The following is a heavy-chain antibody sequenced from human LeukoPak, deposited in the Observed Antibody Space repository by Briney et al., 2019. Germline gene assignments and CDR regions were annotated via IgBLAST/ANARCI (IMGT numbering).Heavy chain of an antibody. D-gene: IGHD2-2*01. CDR3: AKVASLCTSTSCVRGGFDY. CDR1: GFTFSSYG. V-gene: IGHV3-23*01. Sequence: GRSLRLSCAASGFTFSSYGMHWVRQAPGKGLEWVSGLTGRGGNTYYADSVKGRFTISRDNSKNTLYLQMNSLRAEDTAKYYCAKVASLCTSTSCVRGGFDYWGQGTLVTVSS. J-gene: IGHJ4*02. CDR2: LTGRGGNT.